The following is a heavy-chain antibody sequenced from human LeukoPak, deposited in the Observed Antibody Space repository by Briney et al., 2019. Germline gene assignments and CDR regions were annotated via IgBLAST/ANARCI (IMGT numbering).Heavy chain of an antibody. CDR3: ARTTEGYCRGRSCYPYYYYMDV. V-gene: IGHV4-59*01. D-gene: IGHD2-15*01. J-gene: IGHJ6*03. Sequence: SETLSLTCTVSGGSISSYYWSWIRQPPGKGLEWIGYIYYSGSTYYNPSLKSRVTISVDTSKNQFSLKLSSVTAADTAVYYCARTTEGYCRGRSCYPYYYYMDVWGKGTTVTVSS. CDR2: IYYSGST. CDR1: GGSISSYY.